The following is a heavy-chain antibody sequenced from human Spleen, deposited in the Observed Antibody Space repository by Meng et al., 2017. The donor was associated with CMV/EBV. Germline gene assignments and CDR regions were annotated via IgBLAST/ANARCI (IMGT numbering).Heavy chain of an antibody. CDR1: GFSFRDYY. CDR2: MSSSGSII. V-gene: IGHV3-11*04. Sequence: GGSLRLSCAASGFSFRDYYMSWIRQAPGKGLEWVSYMSSSGSIIYYADSMKGRFTISRDNAKKSLYLQINSLRVEDTAVYYCARPNSGLRYGVDYWGQGTLVTVSS. D-gene: IGHD1-26*01. J-gene: IGHJ4*02. CDR3: ARPNSGLRYGVDY.